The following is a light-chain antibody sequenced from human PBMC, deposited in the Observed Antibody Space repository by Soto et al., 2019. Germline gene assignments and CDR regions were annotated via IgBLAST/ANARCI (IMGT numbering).Light chain of an antibody. Sequence: EIVMTQSPATLSVSPGEGATLSCRASQSVSSNLAWYQKKPGQAPRLLLYGVSTRATGIPARFSGSGSETKLTLTISSLQSEDFAVYYCQQYNNWPPLTFGGGTKVDIK. CDR2: GVS. CDR3: QQYNNWPPLT. V-gene: IGKV3-15*01. J-gene: IGKJ4*01. CDR1: QSVSSN.